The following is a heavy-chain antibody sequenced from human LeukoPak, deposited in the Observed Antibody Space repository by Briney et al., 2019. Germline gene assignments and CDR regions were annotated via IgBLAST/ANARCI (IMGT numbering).Heavy chain of an antibody. D-gene: IGHD5-12*01. CDR2: ISYDGSNK. V-gene: IGHV3-30-3*01. Sequence: PGGSLRLSCAASGFTFSSYAMHWVRQAPGKGLEWVSVISYDGSNKYYADSVKGRFTISRDNSKNTLYLQMNSLRAEDTAVYYCARANHDDSGYDLDYWGQGTLVTVSS. CDR3: ARANHDDSGYDLDY. J-gene: IGHJ4*02. CDR1: GFTFSSYA.